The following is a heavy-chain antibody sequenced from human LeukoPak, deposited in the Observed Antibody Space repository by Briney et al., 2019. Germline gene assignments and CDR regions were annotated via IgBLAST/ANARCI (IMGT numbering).Heavy chain of an antibody. CDR2: VKQDGSEK. CDR1: GFTFSSCW. V-gene: IGHV3-7*01. Sequence: PGGSLRLSCAASGFTFSSCWMSWVRQAPGKGLEWVANVKQDGSEKYYVDSVKGRFTISRDNAKNSLYLQMNSLRAEDTAVYYCARDLPGYGSGSSFDYWGQGTLVTVSS. CDR3: ARDLPGYGSGSSFDY. D-gene: IGHD3-10*01. J-gene: IGHJ4*02.